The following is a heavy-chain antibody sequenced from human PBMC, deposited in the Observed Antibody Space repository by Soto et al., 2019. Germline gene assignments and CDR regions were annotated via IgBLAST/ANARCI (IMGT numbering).Heavy chain of an antibody. D-gene: IGHD1-26*01. J-gene: IGHJ4*02. Sequence: PSETLSLTCTVSGGSISSYYWSWIRQPPGKGLEWIGYIYYSGSTNYNPSLKSRVTISVDTSKNQFSLKLSSVTAADTAVYYCARERGSYFRQGLDYWGQGTLVTVSS. CDR2: IYYSGST. CDR1: GGSISSYY. V-gene: IGHV4-59*01. CDR3: ARERGSYFRQGLDY.